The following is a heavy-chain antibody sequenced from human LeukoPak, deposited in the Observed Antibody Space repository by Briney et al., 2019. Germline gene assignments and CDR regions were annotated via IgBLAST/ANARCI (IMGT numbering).Heavy chain of an antibody. CDR1: GGSFSGYY. CDR3: ARGSRYYHMDV. Sequence: SETLSLTCAVYGGSFSGYYWSWIRQPPGKGLEWIGEINHSGSTNYNPSLKSRVTISVDTSKKQFSLKLSSVTAADTAVYSCARGSRYYHMDVWGKGTTVTVSS. V-gene: IGHV4-34*01. CDR2: INHSGST. J-gene: IGHJ6*03.